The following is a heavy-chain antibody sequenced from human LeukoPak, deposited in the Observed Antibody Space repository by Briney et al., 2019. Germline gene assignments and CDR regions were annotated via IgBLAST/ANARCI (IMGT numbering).Heavy chain of an antibody. V-gene: IGHV4-59*12. CDR3: ARGRYTMVRGVIGRDTDYYYYSYMDV. CDR1: GGSIRSYY. J-gene: IGHJ6*03. D-gene: IGHD3-10*01. CDR2: IYYSGST. Sequence: SETLSLTCTVSGGSIRSYYWSWIRQPPGKGLEWIGYIYYSGSTNYNPSLKSRVTISVDTSKNQFSLQLNSVTPEDTAVYYCARGRYTMVRGVIGRDTDYYYYSYMDVWGKGTTVTISS.